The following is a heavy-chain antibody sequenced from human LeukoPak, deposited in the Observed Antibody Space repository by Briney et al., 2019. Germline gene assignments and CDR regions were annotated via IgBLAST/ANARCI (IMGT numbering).Heavy chain of an antibody. Sequence: GASVKVSCKASGYTFTSYGISWVRQAPGQGLEWMGWISAYNGNTNYAQKLQGRVTMTTDTSTSTAYMELRSLRSDDTAVYYCARGLMEYDFDSRSYKHFDYWGQGTLVTVSS. D-gene: IGHD3-10*01. CDR1: GYTFTSYG. CDR2: ISAYNGNT. CDR3: ARGLMEYDFDSRSYKHFDY. V-gene: IGHV1-18*01. J-gene: IGHJ4*02.